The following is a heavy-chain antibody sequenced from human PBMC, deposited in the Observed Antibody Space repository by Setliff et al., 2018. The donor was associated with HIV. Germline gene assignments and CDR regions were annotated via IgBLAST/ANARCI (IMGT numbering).Heavy chain of an antibody. J-gene: IGHJ4*02. V-gene: IGHV4-39*07. D-gene: IGHD1-1*01. CDR1: GGSISSCCDY. CDR3: ARLRRSNNDDFDY. CDR2: FYSSGST. Sequence: PSETLSLTCTVSGGSISSCCDYWGWIRQPPGKGLEWIGSFYSSGSTYYNPSLKSRVTISIDTSKNQFSLKLSSVTAADTAVYYCARLRRSNNDDFDYWGQGTLVTVSS.